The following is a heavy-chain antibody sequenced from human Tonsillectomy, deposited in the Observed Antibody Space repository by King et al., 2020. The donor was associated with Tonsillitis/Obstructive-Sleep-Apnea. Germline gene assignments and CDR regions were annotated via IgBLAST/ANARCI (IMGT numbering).Heavy chain of an antibody. Sequence: VQLVESGGGVVRPGGSLRLSCAASGFTFDDYGMSWVRQAPGKGLEWVSGINWNGGSTGYADSVKGRFTIYRDNAKNSLYLQMNSLRAEDTALYYCARVGYSNYVNYYYYMDVWGKGTTVTVSS. CDR1: GFTFDDYG. D-gene: IGHD4-11*01. J-gene: IGHJ6*03. V-gene: IGHV3-20*04. CDR3: ARVGYSNYVNYYYYMDV. CDR2: INWNGGST.